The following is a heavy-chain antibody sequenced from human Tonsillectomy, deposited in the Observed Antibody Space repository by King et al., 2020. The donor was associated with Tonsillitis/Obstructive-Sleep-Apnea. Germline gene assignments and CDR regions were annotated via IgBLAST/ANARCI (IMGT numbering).Heavy chain of an antibody. CDR2: ISWNSGII. D-gene: IGHD2-2*01. Sequence: VQLVESGGGLVQPGRSLRLSCAASGFTFDDYAMHWVRQAPGKGLEWVSGISWNSGIILYADSVKGRFTISRDNAENFLYLQMNSLGAEDTAFYYCTKVERQYCSTSSCQFDYWGQGTLVAVSS. V-gene: IGHV3-9*01. CDR1: GFTFDDYA. CDR3: TKVERQYCSTSSCQFDY. J-gene: IGHJ4*02.